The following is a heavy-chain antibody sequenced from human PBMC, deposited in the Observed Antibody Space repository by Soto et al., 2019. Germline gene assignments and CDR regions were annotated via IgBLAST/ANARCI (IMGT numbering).Heavy chain of an antibody. CDR1: GDSISDTRYY. J-gene: IGHJ5*02. V-gene: IGHV4-39*01. CDR3: ARQVYGDYLGGNWLDP. Sequence: SETLSLTCSVLGDSISDTRYYWGWIRQSPEKGLEWIGSISHDGHAYYNPSLKSRVTLFADTSRNQFSLKMKSVTVADTALYFCARQVYGDYLGGNWLDPWGQGALVTVSS. CDR2: ISHDGHA. D-gene: IGHD4-17*01.